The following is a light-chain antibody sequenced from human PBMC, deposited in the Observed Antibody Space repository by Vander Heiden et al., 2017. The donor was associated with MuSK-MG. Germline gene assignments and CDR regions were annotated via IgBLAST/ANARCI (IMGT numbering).Light chain of an antibody. J-gene: IGLJ3*02. CDR1: SFNFGNHY. CDR3: GAWGSSLSVVM. CDR2: ENN. V-gene: IGLV1-51*02. Sequence: HSVLTPPPSVSAAPGQKATIFCFGSSFNFGNHYVSWAQQLPRTAPKSLIYENNKRPSGVPDRFSGSKSGTSAILGITGLQTGDGADFYCGAWGSSLSVVMFGGGTKLTVL.